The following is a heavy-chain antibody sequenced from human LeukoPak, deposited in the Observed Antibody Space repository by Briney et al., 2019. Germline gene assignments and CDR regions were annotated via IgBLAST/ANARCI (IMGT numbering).Heavy chain of an antibody. J-gene: IGHJ6*03. Sequence: SETLSLTCAVYGGSFSGYYWSWIRQPPGKGLEWIGEINHSGSTNYNPSLKSRVTISVDTSKNQFSLKLSSVTAADTAVYYCARGVDTAMVGTGYYYYYMDVWGEGTTVTISS. D-gene: IGHD5-18*01. CDR2: INHSGST. V-gene: IGHV4-34*01. CDR1: GGSFSGYY. CDR3: ARGVDTAMVGTGYYYYYMDV.